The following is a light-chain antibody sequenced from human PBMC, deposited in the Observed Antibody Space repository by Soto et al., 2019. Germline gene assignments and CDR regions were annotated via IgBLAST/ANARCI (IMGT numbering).Light chain of an antibody. J-gene: IGLJ1*01. CDR3: SSYTSRVTLDV. CDR1: STDVGGYNY. CDR2: EVS. Sequence: QSALTQPASVSGSPGQSITISCTGTSTDVGGYNYVSWYQQHPGKAPKLIIYEVSNRPSGVSNRFSGSKSGNTASLTISGLQAEDEADYYCSSYTSRVTLDVFGTGTKLTVL. V-gene: IGLV2-14*01.